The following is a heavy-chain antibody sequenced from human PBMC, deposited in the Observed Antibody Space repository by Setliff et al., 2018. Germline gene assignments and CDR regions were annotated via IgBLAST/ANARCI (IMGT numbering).Heavy chain of an antibody. D-gene: IGHD3-10*01. V-gene: IGHV3-53*01. CDR3: VRGMHYLPVGES. CDR2: IYSSGNT. Sequence: GGSLRLSCAASGFAVSGAYMSWVRQAPGKGLEWVSIIYSSGNTAYTDSVKGRFTISRDNAYNSLSLQMNSLRAEDTAVYYCVRGMHYLPVGESWGQGTLVTVSS. J-gene: IGHJ5*02. CDR1: GFAVSGAY.